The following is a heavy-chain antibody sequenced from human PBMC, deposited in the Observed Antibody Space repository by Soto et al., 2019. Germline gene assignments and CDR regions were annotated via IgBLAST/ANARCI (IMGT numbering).Heavy chain of an antibody. Sequence: QVQLVQSGAEVTKPGSSVKVSCKASGGTFSSYAISWVRQAPGQGLEWMGGIIPIFGTANYAQKFQGRVTITADESTSTAYMELSSLRSEDTAVYYCARSYVGYCSGGSCYPPVDYWGQGTLVTVSS. D-gene: IGHD2-15*01. J-gene: IGHJ4*02. CDR2: IIPIFGTA. CDR3: ARSYVGYCSGGSCYPPVDY. V-gene: IGHV1-69*12. CDR1: GGTFSSYA.